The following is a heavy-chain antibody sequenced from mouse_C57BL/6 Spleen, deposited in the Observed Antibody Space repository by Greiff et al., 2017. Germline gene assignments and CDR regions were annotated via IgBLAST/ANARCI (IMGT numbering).Heavy chain of an antibody. J-gene: IGHJ1*03. CDR3: ARGGYGSRYFDV. CDR2: ISYDGSN. D-gene: IGHD1-1*01. Sequence: VQLKESGPGLVKPSQSLSLTCSVTGYSITSGYYWNWIRQFPGNKLEWMGYISYDGSNNYNPSLKNRISITRDTSKNQFFLQLNSVTTEDTATYYCARGGYGSRYFDVWGTGTTVTVSS. CDR1: GYSITSGYY. V-gene: IGHV3-6*01.